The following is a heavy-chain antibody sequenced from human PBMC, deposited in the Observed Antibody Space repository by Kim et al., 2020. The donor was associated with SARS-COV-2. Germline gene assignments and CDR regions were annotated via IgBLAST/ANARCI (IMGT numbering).Heavy chain of an antibody. Sequence: SETLSLTCAVYGGSFSGYYWSWIRQPPGKGLEWIGEINHSGSTNYNPSLKSRVTISVDTSKNQFSLKLSSVTAADTAVYYCARGLTVTRFYYYDYGMDVWGQGTTVTVSS. V-gene: IGHV4-34*01. CDR1: GGSFSGYY. CDR2: INHSGST. D-gene: IGHD4-17*01. J-gene: IGHJ6*02. CDR3: ARGLTVTRFYYYDYGMDV.